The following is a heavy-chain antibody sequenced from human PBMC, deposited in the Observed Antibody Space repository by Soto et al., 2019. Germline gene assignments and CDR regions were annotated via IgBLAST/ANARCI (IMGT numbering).Heavy chain of an antibody. Sequence: GGSLRLSCAASGFTFSNAWMSWVRQAPGKGLEWVGRIKSKTDGGTTDYAAPVKGRFTISRDDPKNTLYLQMNSLKTEDTAVYYCTTEILVVPAAPDDAFDIWGQGTMVTVSS. CDR1: GFTFSNAW. D-gene: IGHD2-2*01. CDR3: TTEILVVPAAPDDAFDI. J-gene: IGHJ3*02. CDR2: IKSKTDGGTT. V-gene: IGHV3-15*01.